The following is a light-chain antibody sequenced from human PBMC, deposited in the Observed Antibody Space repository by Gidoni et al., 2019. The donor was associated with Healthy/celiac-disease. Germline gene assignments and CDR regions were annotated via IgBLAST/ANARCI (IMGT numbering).Light chain of an antibody. CDR1: QGISSA. CDR2: DAS. Sequence: AIQLNQSPASLSASVGDRVTITCRASQGISSALAWYQQKPGKAPKLLIYDASSLESGVPSRFSGSGSWTDFTLTISSLQPEDFATSYCQQFNSYPLCSFGQGTKLEIK. J-gene: IGKJ2*04. V-gene: IGKV1-13*02. CDR3: QQFNSYPLCS.